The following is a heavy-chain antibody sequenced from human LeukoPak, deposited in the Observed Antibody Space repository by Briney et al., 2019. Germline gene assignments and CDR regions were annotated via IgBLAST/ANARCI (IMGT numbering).Heavy chain of an antibody. CDR3: ARDYPNSSGYYYYYMDV. J-gene: IGHJ6*03. CDR1: GGSISSYY. CDR2: IYYSGST. Sequence: KPSETLSLTCTVSGGSISSYYWSWIRQPPGKGLEWIGYIYYSGSTNYNPSLKSRVTISVDTSKDQFSLKLSSVTAADTAVYYCARDYPNSSGYYYYYMDVWGKGTTVTVSS. V-gene: IGHV4-59*01. D-gene: IGHD3-22*01.